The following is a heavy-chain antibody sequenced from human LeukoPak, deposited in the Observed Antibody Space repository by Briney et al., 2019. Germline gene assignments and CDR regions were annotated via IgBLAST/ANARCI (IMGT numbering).Heavy chain of an antibody. CDR1: GFTFSSYS. CDR3: ARDRSGSYNGIIDY. J-gene: IGHJ4*02. CDR2: IGSSSSYI. D-gene: IGHD1-26*01. Sequence: PGGSLRLSCAASGFTFSSYSMNWVRQAPGKGLEWVSSIGSSSSYIYYADSVKGRFTISRDNAKNSLYLQMNSLRAEDTAVYYCARDRSGSYNGIIDYWGQGTLVTVSS. V-gene: IGHV3-21*01.